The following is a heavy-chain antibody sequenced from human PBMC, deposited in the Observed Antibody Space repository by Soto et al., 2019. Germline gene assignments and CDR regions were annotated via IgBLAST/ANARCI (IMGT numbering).Heavy chain of an antibody. CDR2: ISYDGSNK. V-gene: IGHV3-30-3*01. Sequence: GGSLRLSCAASGFTFSSYAMHWVRQAPGKGLEWVAVISYDGSNKYYADSVKGRFTISRDNSKNTLYLQMNSLRAEDTAVYYCARAEIVATISYFDYWGQGTLVTVSS. J-gene: IGHJ4*02. D-gene: IGHD5-12*01. CDR1: GFTFSSYA. CDR3: ARAEIVATISYFDY.